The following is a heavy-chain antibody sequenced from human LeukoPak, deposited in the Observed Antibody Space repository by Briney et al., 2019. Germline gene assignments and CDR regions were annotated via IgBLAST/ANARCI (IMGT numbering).Heavy chain of an antibody. CDR2: INWNGGST. J-gene: IGHJ6*03. D-gene: IGHD2/OR15-2a*01. V-gene: IGHV3-20*04. CDR1: GFTFDDYG. Sequence: PGGSLRLSCAASGFTFDDYGMSWVRQAPGKGLEWVSGINWNGGSTGYADSVKGRLTISRDNAKNSLYLQMNSLRAEDTALYYCARAEYGYYYYYMDVWGKGATVTVSS. CDR3: ARAEYGYYYYYMDV.